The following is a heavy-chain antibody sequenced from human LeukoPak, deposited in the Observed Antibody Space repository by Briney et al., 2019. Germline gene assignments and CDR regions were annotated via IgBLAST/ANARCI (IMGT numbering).Heavy chain of an antibody. J-gene: IGHJ4*02. D-gene: IGHD3-10*01. CDR1: GFTFSSYA. Sequence: GGSLRLSCAASGFTFSSYAMSWVRQAPGKGLEWVSAISGSGGSTYYADSVKGRFTISRDNSKNTLYLQMNSLRAEDTAVYYCXXXXXXXXMVRGVFGGYWGQGTLVTVSS. CDR2: ISGSGGST. V-gene: IGHV3-23*01. CDR3: XXXXXXXXMVRGVFGGY.